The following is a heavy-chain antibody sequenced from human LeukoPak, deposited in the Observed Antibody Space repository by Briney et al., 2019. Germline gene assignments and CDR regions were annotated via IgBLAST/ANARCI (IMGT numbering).Heavy chain of an antibody. CDR1: GGSISSYY. J-gene: IGHJ3*02. V-gene: IGHV4-59*01. CDR3: AREDYDILTEHAFDI. CDR2: IYYSGST. Sequence: SETLSLTCTVSGGSISSYYWSWIRQPPGKGLEWIGYIYYSGSTNYNPSLKSRVTISVDTSKNQFSLKLSSVTAADTAVYYCAREDYDILTEHAFDIWGQGNPGHRLL. D-gene: IGHD3-9*01.